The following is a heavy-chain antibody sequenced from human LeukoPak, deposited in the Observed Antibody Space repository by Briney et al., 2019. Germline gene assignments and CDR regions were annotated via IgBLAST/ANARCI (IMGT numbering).Heavy chain of an antibody. CDR2: IGGGGTL. D-gene: IGHD3-16*01. Sequence: PGGSLRLSCAASGFTVSSYAMGWVRQAPGKVLEWVSAIGGGGTLYYADSVKGRFSISRDISKNTLLLQMNSLRAEDTAVYYCARRRYDWGGDFANWGQGTLVTVSS. CDR1: GFTVSSYA. J-gene: IGHJ4*02. CDR3: ARRRYDWGGDFAN. V-gene: IGHV3-23*01.